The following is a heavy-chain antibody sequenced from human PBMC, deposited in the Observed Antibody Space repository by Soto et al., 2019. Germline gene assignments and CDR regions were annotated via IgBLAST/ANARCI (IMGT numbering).Heavy chain of an antibody. D-gene: IGHD3-16*02. V-gene: IGHV1-8*01. CDR2: MNPNPGTT. J-gene: IGHJ4*02. Sequence: ASVKVSCKASGYTFASYDINRVRQATGQGLEWMGGMNPNPGTTSYAQKFQGRVTIAADESTSTAYMELSSLRSEDTAVYYCARDRGGSPYYFDHWGQGTLVTVSS. CDR3: ARDRGGSPYYFDH. CDR1: GYTFASYD.